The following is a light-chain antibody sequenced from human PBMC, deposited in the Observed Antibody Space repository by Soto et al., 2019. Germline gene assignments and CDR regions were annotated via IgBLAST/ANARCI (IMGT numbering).Light chain of an antibody. Sequence: EIVMAQSPATLSVSPGERATLSCRGSQSITRNLAWYQQSPGQAPRLLVYGASTRATGIPARFSGSGSGTEITLTINSLQSEDFAVYYCQQYNNWPMWTFGQGTKVDI. J-gene: IGKJ1*01. V-gene: IGKV3-15*01. CDR2: GAS. CDR3: QQYNNWPMWT. CDR1: QSITRN.